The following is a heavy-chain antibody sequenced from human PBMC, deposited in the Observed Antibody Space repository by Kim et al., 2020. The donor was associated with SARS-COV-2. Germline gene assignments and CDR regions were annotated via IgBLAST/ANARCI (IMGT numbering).Heavy chain of an antibody. CDR1: GFDFNDYA. CDR2: IWNDGNNK. Sequence: GGSLRLSCAASGFDFNDYAIHWIRHVPGKGLEWVADIWNDGNNKFYGDSVEGRFTISRDNSKNTVYLEMNNLRHEDTALYFCARELKEAAVDYWGQGTLVTVSS. CDR3: ARELKEAAVDY. D-gene: IGHD6-13*01. V-gene: IGHV3-33*08. J-gene: IGHJ4*02.